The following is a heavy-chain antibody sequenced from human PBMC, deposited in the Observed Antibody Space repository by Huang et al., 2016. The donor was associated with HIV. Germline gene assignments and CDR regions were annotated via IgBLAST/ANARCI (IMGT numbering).Heavy chain of an antibody. CDR1: ESTITELS. D-gene: IGHD3-9*01. CDR3: ATGFDVFFDF. J-gene: IGHJ4*02. CDR2: FEPELGET. V-gene: IGHV1-24*01. Sequence: QVQLVQSRAEVKKPGASVKFSCKVSESTITELSIHWVRQPPGKGLEWMGGFEPELGETIYAQKFQGRVTMTEDTTTETAFMELSGLRPEDTAVYYCATGFDVFFDFWGQGTLVTVSS.